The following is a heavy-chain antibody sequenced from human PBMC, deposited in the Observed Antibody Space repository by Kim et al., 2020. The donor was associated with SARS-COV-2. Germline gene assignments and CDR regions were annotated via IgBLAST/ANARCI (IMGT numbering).Heavy chain of an antibody. CDR3: ARRGDRITMIVVVLYYFDY. D-gene: IGHD3-22*01. Sequence: SRVTISVDTSKNQFSLKLSSVTAADTAVYYCARRGDRITMIVVVLYYFDYWGQGTLVTVSS. V-gene: IGHV4-34*01. J-gene: IGHJ4*02.